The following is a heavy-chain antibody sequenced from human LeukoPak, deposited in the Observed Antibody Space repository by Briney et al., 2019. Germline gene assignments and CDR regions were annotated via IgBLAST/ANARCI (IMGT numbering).Heavy chain of an antibody. D-gene: IGHD3-10*01. CDR2: MKNKVDGGTT. V-gene: IGHV3-15*01. CDR3: STRAGWEFLTEF. Sequence: GGSLRLSCAASGFTFRSAGMMWVRQAPGKGAEWVGRMKNKVDGGTTDYASAVKGRFTISRVDSKSTLYLQMDSLKPEDTAVYYCSTRAGWEFLTEFWGQGTLVTVSS. CDR1: GFTFRSAG. J-gene: IGHJ4*02.